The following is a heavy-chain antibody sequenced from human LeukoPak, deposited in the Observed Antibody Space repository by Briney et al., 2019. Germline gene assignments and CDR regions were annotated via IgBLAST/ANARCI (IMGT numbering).Heavy chain of an antibody. CDR3: ARVLAAAGFYYYYYGMDV. Sequence: ASVKVSCKASGYTFTGYYMHWVRQAPGQGLEWMGWINPKSGGTNYAQKFQGRVTMTRDTSISTAYMELSRLRSDDTAVYYCARVLAAAGFYYYYYGMDVWGQGTTVTVSS. D-gene: IGHD6-13*01. CDR1: GYTFTGYY. V-gene: IGHV1-2*02. J-gene: IGHJ6*02. CDR2: INPKSGGT.